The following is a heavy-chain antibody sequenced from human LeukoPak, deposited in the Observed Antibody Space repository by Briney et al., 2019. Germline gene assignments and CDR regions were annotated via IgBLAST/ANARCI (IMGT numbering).Heavy chain of an antibody. CDR3: AKGDDYYGLPFAP. CDR1: GFTFRSYG. J-gene: IGHJ5*02. V-gene: IGHV3-30*02. D-gene: IGHD3-10*01. Sequence: GGSLRLSCAASGFTFRSYGMSWVRQAPGEGLEWVAFIKYDGTNKYYADSVKGRFTISRDNSKNTLHLQMNSLRTDDTAFYYCAKGDDYYGLPFAPWGQGTLVIVSS. CDR2: IKYDGTNK.